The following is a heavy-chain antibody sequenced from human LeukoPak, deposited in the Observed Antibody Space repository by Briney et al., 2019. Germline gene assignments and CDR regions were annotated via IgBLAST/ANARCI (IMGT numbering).Heavy chain of an antibody. CDR2: IKQDGSEK. J-gene: IGHJ4*02. V-gene: IGHV3-7*01. D-gene: IGHD4-17*01. Sequence: GGSLRLSCAASEFTFSSYSMNWVRQAPGKGLEWVANIKQDGSEKYYVDSVKGRFTISRDNSKNTLYLQMNSLRAEDTAVYYCARDFEVTTMTTSRFDYWGQGTPVTVSS. CDR1: EFTFSSYS. CDR3: ARDFEVTTMTTSRFDY.